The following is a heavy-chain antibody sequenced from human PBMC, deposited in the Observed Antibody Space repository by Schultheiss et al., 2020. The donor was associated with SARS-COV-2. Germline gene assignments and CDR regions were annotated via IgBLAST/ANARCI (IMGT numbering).Heavy chain of an antibody. J-gene: IGHJ4*02. CDR2: IWYDGSNK. CDR3: AKDRRASGYFDY. CDR1: GFTFSSYG. Sequence: SCAASGFTFSSYGMHWVRQAPGKGLEWVAVIWYDGSNKYYADSVKGRFTISRDNSKNTLYLQMNSLKAEDTAVYYCAKDRRASGYFDYWGQGTLVTVSS. D-gene: IGHD3-22*01. V-gene: IGHV3-33*06.